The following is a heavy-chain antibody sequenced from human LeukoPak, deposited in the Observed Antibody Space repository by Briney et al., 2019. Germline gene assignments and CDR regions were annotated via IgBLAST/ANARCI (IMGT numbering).Heavy chain of an antibody. CDR2: IDPNSGGT. CDR3: ARARGSGSYNYYYYMDV. V-gene: IGHV1-2*02. J-gene: IGHJ6*03. D-gene: IGHD3-10*01. CDR1: GYTFTGYY. Sequence: ASVKVSCKTSGYTFTGYYIHWVRQAPGQGLEWMGWIDPNSGGTNYAQKFQGRVTMTRDTSISTAYMELSRLRSDDTAVYYCARARGSGSYNYYYYMDVWGKGTTVTISS.